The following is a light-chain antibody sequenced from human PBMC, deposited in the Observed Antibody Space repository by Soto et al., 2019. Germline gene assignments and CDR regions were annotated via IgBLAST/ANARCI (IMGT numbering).Light chain of an antibody. V-gene: IGKV3-15*01. CDR2: SAS. Sequence: EMVMTQSPATLSVSPGERATLSCRASQSVTSNLAWYQQKPGQAPRLLIYSASTRATGIPVTFSGAGSGKEFSLTISSLRSEDFAVYYCQQYDSWPFTFGHGT. CDR3: QQYDSWPFT. CDR1: QSVTSN. J-gene: IGKJ3*01.